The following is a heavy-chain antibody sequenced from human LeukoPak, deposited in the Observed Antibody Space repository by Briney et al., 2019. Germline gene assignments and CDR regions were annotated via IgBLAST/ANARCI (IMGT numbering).Heavy chain of an antibody. J-gene: IGHJ4*02. CDR1: GYTFTSYE. CDR3: ARVTGYMIEDYFDY. V-gene: IGHV1-8*03. Sequence: ASVKVSCKASGYTFTSYEINWVRQATGQGLEWMGWMNPNRGKTGYAQKFQGRVTITRNTSISTAYMELSSLRSEDTAVYYCARVTGYMIEDYFDYWGQGTLVTVSS. D-gene: IGHD3-22*01. CDR2: MNPNRGKT.